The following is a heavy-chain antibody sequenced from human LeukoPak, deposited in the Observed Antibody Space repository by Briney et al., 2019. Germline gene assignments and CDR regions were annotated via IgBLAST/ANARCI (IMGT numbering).Heavy chain of an antibody. CDR1: GDSIRRDNYY. J-gene: IGHJ4*02. CDR3: AAHPLLDY. CDR2: IYYSGST. Sequence: SETLSLTCTVSGDSIRRDNYYWGWIRQPPGKGLEWIGSIYYSGSTYYNPSLKSRVSISVDPSKSQFSLKLTSVTAADTAVYYCAAHPLLDYWGQGSLVTVSS. D-gene: IGHD3-16*02. V-gene: IGHV4-39*01.